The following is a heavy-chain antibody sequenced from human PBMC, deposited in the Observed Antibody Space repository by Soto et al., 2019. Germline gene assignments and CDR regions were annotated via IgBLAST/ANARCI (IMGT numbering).Heavy chain of an antibody. CDR3: AREPRGYCSGGSCYSGTRYFDL. CDR2: MIPIFGTA. J-gene: IGHJ2*01. V-gene: IGHV1-69*01. D-gene: IGHD2-15*01. CDR1: GGTFSSYA. Sequence: QVQLVQSGAEVKKPGSSVKVSCKASGGTFSSYAISWVRQAPGQGLEWMGGMIPIFGTANYAQKFQGRVTITADESTSTAYMELSRLRSEDTAVYYCAREPRGYCSGGSCYSGTRYFDLWGRGTLVTVSS.